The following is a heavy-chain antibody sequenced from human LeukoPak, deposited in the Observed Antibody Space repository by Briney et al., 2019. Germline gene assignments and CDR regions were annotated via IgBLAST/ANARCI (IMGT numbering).Heavy chain of an antibody. CDR1: GFTFDDYA. CDR3: AKDWAVTPRRGDAFDI. Sequence: PGGSLRLSCAASGFTFDDYAMHWVRQAPGKGLEWVSLISGDGSATYYADSVKGRFTISRDNSKNSPYVQMNSLRTEDTALYYCAKDWAVTPRRGDAFDIWGQGTMVTVSS. D-gene: IGHD4-17*01. V-gene: IGHV3-43*02. CDR2: ISGDGSAT. J-gene: IGHJ3*02.